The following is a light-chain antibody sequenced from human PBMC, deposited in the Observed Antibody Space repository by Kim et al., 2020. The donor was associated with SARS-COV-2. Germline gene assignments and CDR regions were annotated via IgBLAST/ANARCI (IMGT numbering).Light chain of an antibody. CDR1: QSVTSSY. CDR2: GAS. CDR3: QQFGSSPPT. V-gene: IGKV3-20*01. Sequence: EIVLTQSPGTLSLSPGEGVTLSCRASQSVTSSYLAWYQQKRGQAPRLLIYGASSRATGIPDRFSGIGSGTDFTLTISILEPEDFAVYYCQQFGSSPPTFGQGTKVDIK. J-gene: IGKJ1*01.